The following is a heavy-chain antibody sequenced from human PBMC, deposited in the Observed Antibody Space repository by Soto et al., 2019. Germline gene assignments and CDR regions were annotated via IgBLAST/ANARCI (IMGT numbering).Heavy chain of an antibody. J-gene: IGHJ6*02. CDR1: GGSFSGYY. D-gene: IGHD2-2*01. CDR2: INHSGST. V-gene: IGHV4-34*01. CDR3: ARLGSEIGYQMLFRWYGMDV. Sequence: PSETLCLTCAVYGGSFSGYYWSWIRQPPGKGLEWIGEINHSGSTNYNPSLKSRVTISVDTSKNQFSLKLSSVTAADTAVYYCARLGSEIGYQMLFRWYGMDVWGQGTTVTVSS.